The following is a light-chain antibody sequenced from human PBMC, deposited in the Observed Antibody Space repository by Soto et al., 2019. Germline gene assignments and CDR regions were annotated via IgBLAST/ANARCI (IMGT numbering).Light chain of an antibody. CDR3: CSYAGSNNYV. V-gene: IGLV2-8*01. J-gene: IGLJ1*01. CDR1: SSDVGGYKY. Sequence: QSALTQPPSASGSPGQSVTISCTGTSSDVGGYKYVSWFQQHPGKAPKLMICEVSKRPSGVPDRVSGSRSGNTASLTVSGLQAEDEADYYCCSYAGSNNYVFGTGTKVTVL. CDR2: EVS.